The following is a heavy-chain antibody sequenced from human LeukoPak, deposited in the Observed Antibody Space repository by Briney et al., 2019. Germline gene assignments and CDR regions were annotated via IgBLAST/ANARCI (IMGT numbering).Heavy chain of an antibody. CDR1: GFTFDDYA. V-gene: IGHV3-43*02. Sequence: GGSLRLSCAASGFTFDDYAMHWVRQAPGKGLEWVSLISGDGGSTYYADSVKGRFTISRDNSKNPLYLQMNSLRTEDTALYYCAKDKTAAAGDNFDYWGQGTLVTVSS. J-gene: IGHJ4*02. CDR2: ISGDGGST. CDR3: AKDKTAAAGDNFDY. D-gene: IGHD6-13*01.